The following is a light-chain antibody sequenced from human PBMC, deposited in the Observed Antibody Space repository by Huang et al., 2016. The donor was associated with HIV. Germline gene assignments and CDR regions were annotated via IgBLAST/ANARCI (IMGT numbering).Light chain of an antibody. Sequence: EIVMTQSPATLSVSPGERATLSCRASQCVSTNLAWYQQKPGQAPRLLSYGAFIRATGIPARFSGSGSGTEFTLTISSLQSEDFAVYYCQQYNNWPPWTFGQGTKVEIK. J-gene: IGKJ1*01. V-gene: IGKV3-15*01. CDR3: QQYNNWPPWT. CDR2: GAF. CDR1: QCVSTN.